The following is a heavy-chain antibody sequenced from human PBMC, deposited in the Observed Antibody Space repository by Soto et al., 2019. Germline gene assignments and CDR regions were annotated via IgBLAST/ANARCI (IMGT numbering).Heavy chain of an antibody. CDR2: ISYDGSNK. V-gene: IGHV3-30-3*01. Sequence: GGSLRLSCAASGFTFSSYAMHWVRQAPGKGLEWVAVISYDGSNKYYADSVKGRFTISRDNSKNTLYLQMNSLRAEDTAVYYCARDKGPHEWELLLDAFDIWGQGTMVTVSS. D-gene: IGHD1-26*01. CDR1: GFTFSSYA. CDR3: ARDKGPHEWELLLDAFDI. J-gene: IGHJ3*02.